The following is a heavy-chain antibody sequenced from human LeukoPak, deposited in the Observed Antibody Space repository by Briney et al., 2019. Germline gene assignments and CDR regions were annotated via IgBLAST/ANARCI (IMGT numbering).Heavy chain of an antibody. CDR2: ISYDGSNK. V-gene: IGHV3-30-3*01. Sequence: PGRSLRLSCAASGFTFSSYAMHWVRQAPGKGLEWVAVISYDGSNKYYADSVKGRFTISRDNSKNTLYLRMNSLRAEDTAVYYCAREGDYYYYYMDVWGKGTTVTVSS. CDR1: GFTFSSYA. J-gene: IGHJ6*03. CDR3: AREGDYYYYYMDV. D-gene: IGHD1-26*01.